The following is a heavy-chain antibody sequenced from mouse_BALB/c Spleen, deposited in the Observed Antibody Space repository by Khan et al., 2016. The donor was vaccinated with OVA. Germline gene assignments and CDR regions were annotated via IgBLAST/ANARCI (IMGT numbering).Heavy chain of an antibody. D-gene: IGHD2-4*01. V-gene: IGHV1S81*02. Sequence: VQLQESGAELVKPGASVRLSCKASGYTFTSYYLYWVKQRPGQGLEWIGDINPSSGGTNFTEKFKSKATLTVDKSSSTAYIQLNSLTSEASAVYYCTRSGYDSLAYWGQGTLVTISA. CDR1: GYTFTSYY. J-gene: IGHJ3*01. CDR2: INPSSGGT. CDR3: TRSGYDSLAY.